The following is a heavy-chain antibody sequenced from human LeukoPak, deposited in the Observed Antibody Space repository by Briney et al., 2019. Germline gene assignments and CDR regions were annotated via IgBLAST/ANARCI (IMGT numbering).Heavy chain of an antibody. J-gene: IGHJ4*02. Sequence: PSETLSLTCTVSDGSISSYYWSWIRQPAGEGLEWIGRIYTSGSTNYNPSLKSQVTMSVDTSKNQFSLKLSSVTAADTAVYYCARAGHSSSWSFDYWGQGTLVTVSS. V-gene: IGHV4-4*07. CDR2: IYTSGST. CDR1: DGSISSYY. CDR3: ARAGHSSSWSFDY. D-gene: IGHD6-13*01.